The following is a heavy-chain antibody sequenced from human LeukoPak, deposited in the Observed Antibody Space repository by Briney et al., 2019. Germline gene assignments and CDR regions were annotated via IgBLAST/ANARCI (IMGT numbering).Heavy chain of an antibody. CDR3: ARGTERDRLRCIGYYFDY. D-gene: IGHD4-17*01. Sequence: SETLSLTCAVYGGSFSGYYWSWIRQPPGKGLEWIGEINHSGSTNYNPSLKSRITMSVDTSKNQFSLKLSSVTGADTAIYYCARGTERDRLRCIGYYFDYWGQGSLVTVSS. V-gene: IGHV4-34*01. CDR1: GGSFSGYY. CDR2: INHSGST. J-gene: IGHJ4*02.